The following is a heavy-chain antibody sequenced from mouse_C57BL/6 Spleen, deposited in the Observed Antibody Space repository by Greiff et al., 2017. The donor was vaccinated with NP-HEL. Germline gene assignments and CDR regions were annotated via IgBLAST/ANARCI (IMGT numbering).Heavy chain of an antibody. CDR3: ASVYDGWCRSVDV. Sequence: EVQVVESGGGLVKPGGSLKLSCAASGFTFSSYTMSWVRQTPEKRLEWVATISGGGGNTYYPDSVKGRFTISRDNAKNTLYLQMSSMRSEEKELYYCASVYDGWCRSVDVWGTG. CDR1: GFTFSSYT. CDR2: ISGGGGNT. D-gene: IGHD2-3*01. J-gene: IGHJ1*03. V-gene: IGHV5-9*01.